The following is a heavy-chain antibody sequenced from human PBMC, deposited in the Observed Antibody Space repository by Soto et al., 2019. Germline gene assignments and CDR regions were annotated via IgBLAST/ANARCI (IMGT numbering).Heavy chain of an antibody. V-gene: IGHV3-53*02. Sequence: EVQLVETGGGLIQPGGSLRLSCAASGFTVSSNYMSWVRQAPGKGLEWVSVIYSGGSTYYADSVKGRFTISRDNSKNTLYLQMNSLRAEDTAVYYCARDTVVRGAPGPMDVWGQGTTVTVSS. CDR1: GFTVSSNY. CDR3: ARDTVVRGAPGPMDV. D-gene: IGHD3-10*01. CDR2: IYSGGST. J-gene: IGHJ6*02.